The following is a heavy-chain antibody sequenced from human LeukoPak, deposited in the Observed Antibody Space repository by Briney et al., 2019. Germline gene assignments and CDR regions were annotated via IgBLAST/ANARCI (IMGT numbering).Heavy chain of an antibody. V-gene: IGHV3-23*01. CDR3: AKYDSFDHYYDSSGRFDF. CDR2: ISGSGADT. Sequence: PGGSPRPSCAASGFTSCSYSMNWVRRAPGEGLGWVSEISGSGADTYYADSVKGRFTISRDNSKTALFLQMNSLRAEDTAVYYCAKYDSFDHYYDSSGRFDFWGQGTLVTVSS. J-gene: IGHJ4*02. D-gene: IGHD3-22*01. CDR1: GFTSCSYS.